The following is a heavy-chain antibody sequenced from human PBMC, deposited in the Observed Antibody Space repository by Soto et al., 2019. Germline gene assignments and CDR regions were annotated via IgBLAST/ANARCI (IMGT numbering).Heavy chain of an antibody. D-gene: IGHD2-21*02. CDR3: IQIRCGADCLQSYASYYYYGMDV. CDR2: FYWDDDK. Sequence: QITLKESGPTLVKPTQTLTLTCTFSAFSLSTGGVGVGWIRQPPGKALEWLALFYWDDDKRYSPSLRSRLTMTKDTSINQVVLTMTNMDPVDTAIYYCIQIRCGADCLQSYASYYYYGMDVWGQGTTVSVSS. V-gene: IGHV2-5*02. CDR1: AFSLSTGGVG. J-gene: IGHJ6*02.